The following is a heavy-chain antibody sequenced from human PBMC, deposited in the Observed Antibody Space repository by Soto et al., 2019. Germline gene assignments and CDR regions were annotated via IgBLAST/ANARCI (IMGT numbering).Heavy chain of an antibody. V-gene: IGHV4-31*03. CDR3: ARNSITGPTPEGYFDS. J-gene: IGHJ4*02. D-gene: IGHD1-20*01. CDR2: ISYSGTT. Sequence: QVQLQESGPGLVKPSQTLSLTCKVSGASISRGCYYWTWIRHHPGKGLVWLGSRAYSGTISYSGTTYSSPSIEGRVSISVDASQNLFSLNLRSGTAAGTAVYFCARNSITGPTPEGYFDSWGQATLVTVSS. CDR1: GASISRGCYY.